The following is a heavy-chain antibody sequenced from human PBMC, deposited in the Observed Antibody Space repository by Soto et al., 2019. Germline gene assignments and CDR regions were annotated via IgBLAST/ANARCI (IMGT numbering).Heavy chain of an antibody. CDR2: ISSTTNYI. J-gene: IGHJ4*02. CDR3: AREPDALTSNFDY. Sequence: GSLRLSCAASGFTSTRYSMNWVRQAPGKGLEWVSSISSTTNYIYYGDSMKGRFTISRDNAKNSLYLEMNSLRAEDTAVYYCAREPDALTSNFDYWGQGTLVTVSS. V-gene: IGHV3-21*06. CDR1: GFTSTRYS.